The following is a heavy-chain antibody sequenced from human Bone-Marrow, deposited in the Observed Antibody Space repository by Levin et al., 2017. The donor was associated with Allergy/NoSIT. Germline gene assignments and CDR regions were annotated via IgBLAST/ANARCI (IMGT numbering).Heavy chain of an antibody. CDR3: AHRRLRLGIPPAGRESFDY. J-gene: IGHJ4*02. V-gene: IGHV2-5*02. CDR2: TYWDDDK. D-gene: IGHD6-13*01. CDR1: GFSLSTHGEG. Sequence: SGPTLVKPTQTLTLTCSFSGFSLSTHGEGVGWIRQPPGKALEWLALTYWDDDKRYSPSLKSRLTITKDTSKNQVVLTMTNMDPVDTATYYCAHRRLRLGIPPAGRESFDYWGQGALVTVSS.